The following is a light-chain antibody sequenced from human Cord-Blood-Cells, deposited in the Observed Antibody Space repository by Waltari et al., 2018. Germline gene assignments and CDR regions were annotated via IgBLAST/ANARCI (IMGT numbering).Light chain of an antibody. Sequence: EIVMTQSPATLSVSPGERATISCRASQSVSSNLAWYQQKPGQAPRLLIYGASTRATGIPARFRGSGSGTEFTLTISSLQSEDFAVYYCQQYNNWPPYTCGQGTKLEIK. CDR1: QSVSSN. CDR2: GAS. J-gene: IGKJ2*01. CDR3: QQYNNWPPYT. V-gene: IGKV3-15*01.